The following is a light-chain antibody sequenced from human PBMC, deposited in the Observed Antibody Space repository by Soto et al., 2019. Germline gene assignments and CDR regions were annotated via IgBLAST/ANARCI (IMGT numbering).Light chain of an antibody. CDR3: HQYGSSPGT. J-gene: IGKJ1*01. V-gene: IGKV3-20*01. CDR1: QSVTNRY. CDR2: GAS. Sequence: DIVLTQSPGTLSLSPGERATLSCRASQSVTNRYLAWYQQKPGQAPRLLFFGASIRDTGIPDRFSGSGSGTDVTLTINRLEPEDSAVYYCHQYGSSPGTFGPGTKVEIK.